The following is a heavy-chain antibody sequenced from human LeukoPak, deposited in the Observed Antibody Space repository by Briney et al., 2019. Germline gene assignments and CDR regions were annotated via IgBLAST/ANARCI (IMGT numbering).Heavy chain of an antibody. V-gene: IGHV4-38-2*02. D-gene: IGHD3-16*02. Sequence: SETLSLTCTVSGYSISSGYYWGWIRQSPGKGLEWIASFYNSGSTYYTPSLKSRVTISVDTSKNQFSLKLSSVTAADTAVYYCARGSVGGVIVPFDYWGQGTLVAVSS. CDR1: GYSISSGYY. J-gene: IGHJ4*02. CDR3: ARGSVGGVIVPFDY. CDR2: FYNSGST.